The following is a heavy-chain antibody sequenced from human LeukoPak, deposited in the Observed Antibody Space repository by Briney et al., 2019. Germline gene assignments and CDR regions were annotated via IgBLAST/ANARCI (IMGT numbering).Heavy chain of an antibody. Sequence: SETLSLTCTVSGDSISTYNYYWGWIRQPPGKGLEWIGSMHYSGSIYYNPSLKSRVTISGDTSKNQLSLKLSSVTAADTAVYYCARRYYYGSGTYYPWGQGTLVAVSS. D-gene: IGHD3-10*01. CDR3: ARRYYYGSGTYYP. CDR2: MHYSGSI. CDR1: GDSISTYNYY. V-gene: IGHV4-39*01. J-gene: IGHJ5*02.